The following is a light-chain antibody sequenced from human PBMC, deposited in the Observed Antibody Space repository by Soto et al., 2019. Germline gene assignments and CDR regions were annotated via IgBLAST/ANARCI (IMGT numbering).Light chain of an antibody. CDR3: QQYGSSPIT. J-gene: IGKJ5*01. CDR1: QSVISTY. Sequence: EIVMTPSPATLSVSPGHRATLSCSASQSVISTYLAWYQQKPGQAPRLLIYGASSRATGIPDRFSGSGSGTDLTLTISRLEPEDFAVYYCQQYGSSPITFGQGTRLEIK. V-gene: IGKV3-20*01. CDR2: GAS.